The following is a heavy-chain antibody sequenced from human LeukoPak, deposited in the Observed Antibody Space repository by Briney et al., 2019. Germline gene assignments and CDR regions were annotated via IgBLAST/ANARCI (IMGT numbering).Heavy chain of an antibody. CDR3: ARDRDYYDSSGHFDH. CDR1: GFTFSSYA. Sequence: GGSLRLSCAASGFTFSSYAMHWVRQAPGKGLEWVAVISYDGSNKYYADSVKGRFTISRDNSKNTLYLQMNSLRAEDTAVYYCARDRDYYDSSGHFDHWGQGTLVTVSS. V-gene: IGHV3-30-3*01. CDR2: ISYDGSNK. J-gene: IGHJ4*02. D-gene: IGHD3-22*01.